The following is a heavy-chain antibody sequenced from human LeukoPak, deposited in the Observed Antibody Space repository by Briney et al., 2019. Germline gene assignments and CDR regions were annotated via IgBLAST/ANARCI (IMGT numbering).Heavy chain of an antibody. V-gene: IGHV4-34*01. Sequence: PSETLSLTCAVYGGSFSGYYWSWIRQPPGKGLEWIGEINHSGSTNYNPSLKSRVTISVDTSKNQFSLKLSSATAADTAVYYCARGRTYYYDSSGYYSNYYYYYMDVWGKGTTVTVSS. D-gene: IGHD3-22*01. CDR1: GGSFSGYY. J-gene: IGHJ6*03. CDR2: INHSGST. CDR3: ARGRTYYYDSSGYYSNYYYYYMDV.